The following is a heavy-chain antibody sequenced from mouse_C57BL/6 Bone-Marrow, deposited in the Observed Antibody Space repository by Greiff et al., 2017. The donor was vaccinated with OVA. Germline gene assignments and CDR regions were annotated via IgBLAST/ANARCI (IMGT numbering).Heavy chain of an antibody. CDR2: IYPRSGNT. V-gene: IGHV1-81*01. Sequence: VQLQQSGAELARPGASVKLSCKASGYTFTSYGISWVKQRTGQGLEWIGEIYPRSGNTYYNEKFKGKATLTADKSSSTAYMEIRSLTSEDSAVYFCARSPPSGNYFWPWYFDVWGTGTTVTVSS. D-gene: IGHD2-1*01. CDR3: ARSPPSGNYFWPWYFDV. J-gene: IGHJ1*03. CDR1: GYTFTSYG.